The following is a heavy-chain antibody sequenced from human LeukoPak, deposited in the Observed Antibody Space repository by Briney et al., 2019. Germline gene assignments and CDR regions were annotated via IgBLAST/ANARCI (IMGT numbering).Heavy chain of an antibody. CDR1: GGTFSSYT. CDR3: AREGSRYSSGWYGY. CDR2: IIPILGIA. V-gene: IGHV1-69*04. D-gene: IGHD6-19*01. J-gene: IGHJ4*02. Sequence: ASVKVSCKASGGTFSSYTISWVRQAPGQGLEWMGRIIPILGIANYAQKFQGRVTMTRDTSISTAYMELSRLRSDDTAVYYCAREGSRYSSGWYGYWGQGTLVNVSS.